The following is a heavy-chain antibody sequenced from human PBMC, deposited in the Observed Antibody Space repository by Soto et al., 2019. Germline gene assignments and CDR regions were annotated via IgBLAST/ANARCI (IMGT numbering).Heavy chain of an antibody. Sequence: KPSETLSLTCAVYGGSFSGYYWSWIRQPPGKGLEWIGEINHSGSTNYNPSLKSRVTISVDTSKNQFSLKLSSVTAADTAVYYCARGGIAGIVVVPAAPRGYYYYGMDVWGQGTTVTVSS. J-gene: IGHJ6*02. CDR1: GGSFSGYY. D-gene: IGHD2-2*01. V-gene: IGHV4-34*01. CDR3: ARGGIAGIVVVPAAPRGYYYYGMDV. CDR2: INHSGST.